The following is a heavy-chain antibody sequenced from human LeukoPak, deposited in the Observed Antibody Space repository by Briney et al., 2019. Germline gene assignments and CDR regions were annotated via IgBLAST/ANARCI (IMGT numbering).Heavy chain of an antibody. CDR1: GGSFSGYY. Sequence: KPSETLSLTCAVYGGSFSGYYWSWIRQPPGKGLEWIGEINHSGSTNYNPSLKSRVTISVDTSKNQFSLKLSSVTAADTAVYYCAGTRGGTRYSSSPPCDYWGQGTLVTVSS. V-gene: IGHV4-34*01. D-gene: IGHD6-13*01. J-gene: IGHJ4*02. CDR2: INHSGST. CDR3: AGTRGGTRYSSSPPCDY.